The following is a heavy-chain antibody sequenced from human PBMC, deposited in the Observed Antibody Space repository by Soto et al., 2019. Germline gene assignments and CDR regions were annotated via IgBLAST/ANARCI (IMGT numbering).Heavy chain of an antibody. J-gene: IGHJ6*02. V-gene: IGHV3-23*01. Sequence: LRLSCAASGFTFSSYAMSWVRQAPGKGLEWVSAISGSGGSTYYADSVKGRFTISRDNSKNTLYLQMNSLRAEDTAVYYCAKDLRSSSWYYYYYGMDVWGQGTTVTVSS. CDR1: GFTFSSYA. CDR3: AKDLRSSSWYYYYYGMDV. CDR2: ISGSGGST. D-gene: IGHD6-13*01.